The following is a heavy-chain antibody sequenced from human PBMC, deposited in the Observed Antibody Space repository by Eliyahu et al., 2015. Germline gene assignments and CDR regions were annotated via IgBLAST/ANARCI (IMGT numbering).Heavy chain of an antibody. D-gene: IGHD5-18*01. CDR2: IKSKTDGGTT. V-gene: IGHV3-15*01. Sequence: EVQLVESGGGLVKPGGSLXLSCAASGFXFSNAWMSWVRQAXGKGLEWVGRIKSKTDGGTTDYAAPVKGRFTISRDDSKNTLYLQMNSLKTEDTAVYYCTTGAMRIPRGYWGQGTLVTVSS. CDR3: TTGAMRIPRGY. J-gene: IGHJ4*02. CDR1: GFXFSNAW.